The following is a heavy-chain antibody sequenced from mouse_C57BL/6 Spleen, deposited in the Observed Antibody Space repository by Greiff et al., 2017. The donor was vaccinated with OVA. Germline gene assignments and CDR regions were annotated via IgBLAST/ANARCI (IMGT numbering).Heavy chain of an antibody. J-gene: IGHJ3*01. Sequence: VQLQQSGAELVRPGTSVKVSCKASGYAFTNYLIEWVKQRPGQGLEWIGVLNPGSGGTNYNEKFKGKATLTADKSSSTAYMQLSSLTSEDSAVYFCARFGDYDGDAFAYWGQGTLVTVSA. CDR1: GYAFTNYL. CDR2: LNPGSGGT. CDR3: ARFGDYDGDAFAY. V-gene: IGHV1-54*01. D-gene: IGHD2-4*01.